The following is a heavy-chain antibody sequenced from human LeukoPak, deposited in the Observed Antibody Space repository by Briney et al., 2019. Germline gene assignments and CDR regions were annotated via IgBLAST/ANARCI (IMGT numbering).Heavy chain of an antibody. D-gene: IGHD1-20*01. Sequence: PGRSLRLSCAASGFTFSSYGTHWVRQAPGKGLEWVAVIWYDGSNKYYADSVKGRFTISRDNSKNTLYLQMNSLRAEDTAVYYCARDEYEGITGADYWGQGTLVTVSS. CDR1: GFTFSSYG. CDR3: ARDEYEGITGADY. V-gene: IGHV3-33*01. J-gene: IGHJ4*02. CDR2: IWYDGSNK.